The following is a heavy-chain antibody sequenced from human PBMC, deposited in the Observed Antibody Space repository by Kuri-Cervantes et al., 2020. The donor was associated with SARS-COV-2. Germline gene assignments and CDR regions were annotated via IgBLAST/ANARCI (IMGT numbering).Heavy chain of an antibody. D-gene: IGHD3-3*01. CDR2: INHSGST. J-gene: IGHJ5*02. CDR1: GGSFSGYY. Sequence: GSLRLSCAVYGGSFSGYYWSWIRQPPGKGLEWIGEINHSGSTNYNPSLKSRVTMSVGTSKNQFSLRLRSMTDADTAVYYCARQNDFWSGHSFDPWGPGILVTVSS. V-gene: IGHV4-34*01. CDR3: ARQNDFWSGHSFDP.